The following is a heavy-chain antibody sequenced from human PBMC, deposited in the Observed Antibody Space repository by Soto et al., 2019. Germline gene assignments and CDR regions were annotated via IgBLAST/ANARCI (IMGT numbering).Heavy chain of an antibody. J-gene: IGHJ2*01. CDR1: GFTFSNYA. V-gene: IGHV3-23*01. CDR3: AKSAYPSGWYFDF. D-gene: IGHD3-16*01. Sequence: EVQLLESGGGLVQPGGSLRLSCAASGFTFSNYAMSWVRQAPGKGLEWVSAITGSGDSTYYADSVKGRFTISRDNSKNTLYVQMNSLRADDTAVYYCAKSAYPSGWYFDFWGRGTLVTVSS. CDR2: ITGSGDST.